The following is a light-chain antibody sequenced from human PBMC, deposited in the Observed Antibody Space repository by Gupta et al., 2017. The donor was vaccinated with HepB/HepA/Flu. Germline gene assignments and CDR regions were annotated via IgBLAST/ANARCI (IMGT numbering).Light chain of an antibody. V-gene: IGLV1-51*02. J-gene: IGLJ3*02. Sequence: QSVLTQPPSESAAPGQKVTISCSGSSSNIGINSVSWYQQFPGTAPKLLIYENHNRPSGIPDRFSGSKSGSSATLGITGLQTGDEANYYCGTWDNSLNDVVLGGGTKLTVL. CDR1: SSNIGINS. CDR2: ENH. CDR3: GTWDNSLNDVV.